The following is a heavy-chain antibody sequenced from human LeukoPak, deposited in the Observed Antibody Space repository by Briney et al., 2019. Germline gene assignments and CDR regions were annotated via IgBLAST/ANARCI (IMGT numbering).Heavy chain of an antibody. J-gene: IGHJ4*02. CDR2: INHDGSER. V-gene: IGHV3-7*01. Sequence: GGSLRLSCAASGFTFSSYWMSWVRQVPGKGLEWVANINHDGSERYYVDSVKGRFTISRDNAKESLYLQMNSLRAEDTAVYYCARLEYCTSSSCYSLRYWGQRTLVTVSS. CDR1: GFTFSSYW. CDR3: ARLEYCTSSSCYSLRY. D-gene: IGHD2-2*02.